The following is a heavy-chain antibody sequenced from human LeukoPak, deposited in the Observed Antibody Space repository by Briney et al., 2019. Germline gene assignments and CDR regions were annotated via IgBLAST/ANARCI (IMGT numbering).Heavy chain of an antibody. V-gene: IGHV5-51*01. J-gene: IGHJ6*02. D-gene: IGHD6-19*01. CDR2: IYPGDSDT. CDR1: GYSFTSYW. Sequence: GESLKISCKGSGYSFTSYWIGWVRQMPGKGLEWMGIIYPGDSDTRYSPSFQGQVTISAHKSISTAYLQWSSLKASDTAMYYCARGFVAGDYYYYYGMDVWGQGTTVTVSS. CDR3: ARGFVAGDYYYYYGMDV.